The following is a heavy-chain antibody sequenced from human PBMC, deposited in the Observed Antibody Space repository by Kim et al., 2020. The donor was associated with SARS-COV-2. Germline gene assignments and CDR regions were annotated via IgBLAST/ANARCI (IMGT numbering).Heavy chain of an antibody. V-gene: IGHV4-61*01. D-gene: IGHD3-10*01. CDR1: GGSVSSGSYY. CDR2: IYYSGST. Sequence: SETLSLTCTVSGGSVSSGSYYWSWIRQPPGKGLEWIGYIYYSGSTNYNPSLKSRVTISVDTSKNQFSLKLSSVTAADTAVYYCAREQSSHPDYWGQGTLVTVSS. J-gene: IGHJ4*02. CDR3: AREQSSHPDY.